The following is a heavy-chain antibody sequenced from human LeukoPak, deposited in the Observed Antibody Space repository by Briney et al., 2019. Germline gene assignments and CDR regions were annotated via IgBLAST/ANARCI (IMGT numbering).Heavy chain of an antibody. CDR1: GGSISSYY. Sequence: SETLSLTCTVSGGSISSYYWTWIRQPAGKGLEWIGRIYTSGNTNYNPSLKSRVTTSVDKSKNQFSLKLSSVTAADTAVYYCARGYSSSWSLDYWGQGTLVTVSS. CDR3: ARGYSSSWSLDY. J-gene: IGHJ4*02. CDR2: IYTSGNT. D-gene: IGHD6-13*01. V-gene: IGHV4-4*07.